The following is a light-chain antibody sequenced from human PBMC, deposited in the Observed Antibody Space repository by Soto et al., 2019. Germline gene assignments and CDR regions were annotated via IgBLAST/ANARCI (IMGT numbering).Light chain of an antibody. J-gene: IGLJ2*01. Sequence: QSVLTQPPSVSGAPGQRVTISCTGSSSNIGAGYDVHWYQQLPGTAPKLLIYGNSNRPSGVPDRFSGSKSCTSASLAITGIQADYEADYYFQSYDSSLSVVFGGGTKLTFL. CDR1: SSNIGAGYD. CDR3: QSYDSSLSVV. CDR2: GNS. V-gene: IGLV1-40*01.